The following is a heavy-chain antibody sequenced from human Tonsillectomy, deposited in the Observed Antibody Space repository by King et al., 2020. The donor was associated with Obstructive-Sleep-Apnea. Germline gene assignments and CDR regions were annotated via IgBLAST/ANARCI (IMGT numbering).Heavy chain of an antibody. CDR2: IYYSGST. Sequence: VPLQESGPGLVKPSETLSLTCTVSGGSMSSYYWSWIRPPPGKGLEWIGYIYYSGSTNYNPSLKSRVTISVDTSKNQFSLKLTSVNAADTAVYFCARNVWEYDNSGYYPDYWGQGTLVIVSS. J-gene: IGHJ4*02. V-gene: IGHV4-59*01. CDR1: GGSMSSYY. D-gene: IGHD3-22*01. CDR3: ARNVWEYDNSGYYPDY.